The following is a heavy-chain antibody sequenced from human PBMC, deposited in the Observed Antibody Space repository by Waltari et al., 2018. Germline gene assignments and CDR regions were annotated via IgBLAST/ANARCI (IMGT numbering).Heavy chain of an antibody. Sequence: QVHLQQWGAGLLKPSETLSLTCGVYGGPLSGYYWNWIRQSPERGLEWIGEVGHRGNTTYNPSLSGRATILVDTSRSQVSLKLHSVTAADTAIYYCAKTLLVSLYGLDVWGQGTTVIVSS. CDR2: VGHRGNT. D-gene: IGHD1-26*01. J-gene: IGHJ6*02. CDR1: GGPLSGYY. CDR3: AKTLLVSLYGLDV. V-gene: IGHV4-34*02.